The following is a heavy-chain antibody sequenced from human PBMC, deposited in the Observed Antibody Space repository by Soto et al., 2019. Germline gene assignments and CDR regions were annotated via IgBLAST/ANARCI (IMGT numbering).Heavy chain of an antibody. V-gene: IGHV4-61*01. CDR1: GGSVSDKTYY. CDR3: ARTTAVPNTLRSRYFFDY. CDR2: VYYSGTT. J-gene: IGHJ4*02. Sequence: SETLSLTCSVSGGSVSDKTYYWIWIRHPPGKRLEWIGYVYYSGTTNYNPSLKSRVTISVDLSKNRFSLRLSSVTTADTALYYCARTTAVPNTLRSRYFFDYWGQGTLVTVSS. D-gene: IGHD4-17*01.